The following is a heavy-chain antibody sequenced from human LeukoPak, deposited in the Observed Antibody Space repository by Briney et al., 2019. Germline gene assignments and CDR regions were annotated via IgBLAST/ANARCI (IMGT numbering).Heavy chain of an antibody. CDR1: GGSISSGSYY. J-gene: IGHJ3*02. CDR2: IYTSGST. CDR3: ARTLVGARARGAFDI. V-gene: IGHV4-61*02. Sequence: SQTLSLTCTVSGGSISSGSYYWSWIRQPAGKGLEWIGRIYTSGSTNYNPSLKNRVTISVDTSKNQFSLKLSSVTAADTAVYYCARTLVGARARGAFDIWGQGTMVTVSS. D-gene: IGHD1-26*01.